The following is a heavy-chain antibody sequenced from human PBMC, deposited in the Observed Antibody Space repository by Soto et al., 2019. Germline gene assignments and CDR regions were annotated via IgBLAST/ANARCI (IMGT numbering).Heavy chain of an antibody. D-gene: IGHD2-2*01. V-gene: IGHV3-74*01. J-gene: IGHJ3*02. CDR3: AREAGYCSTTSCYRRAFDT. CDR1: GFTFTGHW. CDR2: INTEGDST. Sequence: EVQLVESGGDLVQPGGSLRLSCAASGFTFTGHWMHWVRQVPGKGLVWVARINTEGDSTNYADSVKGRFTISRDSATNTVNLQMKGLGADDTSVYFCAREAGYCSTTSCYRRAFDTWGQGTMVTVSS.